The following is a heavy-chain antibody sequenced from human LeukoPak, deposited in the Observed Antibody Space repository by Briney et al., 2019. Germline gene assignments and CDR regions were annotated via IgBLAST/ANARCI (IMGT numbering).Heavy chain of an antibody. J-gene: IGHJ6*03. CDR1: GFTFSSYG. V-gene: IGHV3-30*02. Sequence: GGSLRLSCAASGFTFSSYGMHWVRQAPGKGLEWVAFIRYDGSNKYYADSVKGRFTISRDNSKNTLYLQMNSLRAEDTAVYYCAKRLDCSSTSCHYYMDVWGKGTTVTISS. CDR3: AKRLDCSSTSCHYYMDV. D-gene: IGHD2-2*01. CDR2: IRYDGSNK.